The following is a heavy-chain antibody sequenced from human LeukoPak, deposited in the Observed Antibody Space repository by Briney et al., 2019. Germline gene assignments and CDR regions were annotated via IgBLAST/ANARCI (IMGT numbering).Heavy chain of an antibody. Sequence: PSETLSLTCTVSGGSISSYYWSWIRQPPGKGLEWIGYIYYSGSTNYNPSLKSRVTISVDTSKNQFSLKLSSVTAADTAVYYRASYSSSWYEGRYFDYWGQGTLVTVSS. CDR2: IYYSGST. CDR3: ASYSSSWYEGRYFDY. V-gene: IGHV4-59*01. D-gene: IGHD6-13*01. J-gene: IGHJ4*02. CDR1: GGSISSYY.